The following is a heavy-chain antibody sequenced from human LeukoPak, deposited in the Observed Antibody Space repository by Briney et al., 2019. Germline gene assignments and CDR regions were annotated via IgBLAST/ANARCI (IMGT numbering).Heavy chain of an antibody. J-gene: IGHJ4*02. D-gene: IGHD6-19*01. Sequence: SSETLSLTCTVSGGSISSYYWSWIRQPPGKGLEWIGYIYYSGSTNYNPSLKSRVTISVDTSKNQSSLKLSSVTAADTAVYYCARTSIAVAGTGFDYWGQGTLVTVSS. CDR3: ARTSIAVAGTGFDY. V-gene: IGHV4-59*01. CDR1: GGSISSYY. CDR2: IYYSGST.